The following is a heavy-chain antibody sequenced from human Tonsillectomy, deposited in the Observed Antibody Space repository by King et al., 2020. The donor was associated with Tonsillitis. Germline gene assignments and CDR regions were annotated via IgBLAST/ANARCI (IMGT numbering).Heavy chain of an antibody. Sequence: LQLQESGPGLVKPSETLSLTCTVSGGSISSSSYYWGWIRQPPGKGLEWIGSIYYSGSTYYHPSLKSRVTISVDTSKNQFPLKLSSLTAADTAVYYCARSSIAARGGDTFDYWGQGTLVTVSS. V-gene: IGHV4-39*01. CDR2: IYYSGST. CDR1: GGSISSSSYY. D-gene: IGHD6-6*01. CDR3: ARSSIAARGGDTFDY. J-gene: IGHJ4*02.